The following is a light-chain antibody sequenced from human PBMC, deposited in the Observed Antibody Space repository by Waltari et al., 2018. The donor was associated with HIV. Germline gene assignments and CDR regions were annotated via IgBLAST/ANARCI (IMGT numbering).Light chain of an antibody. CDR3: QQSHKTPLT. CDR1: QNIKND. CDR2: SAS. J-gene: IGKJ4*01. V-gene: IGKV1-39*01. Sequence: DIQMTQSPSSVSADVGDRVTITCRASQNIKNDLNWYQQKPGKSPRLLIYSASGLQIGVPSTFSARGSGTEFNFTIADLQTEDSALFYCQQSHKTPLTFGGGT.